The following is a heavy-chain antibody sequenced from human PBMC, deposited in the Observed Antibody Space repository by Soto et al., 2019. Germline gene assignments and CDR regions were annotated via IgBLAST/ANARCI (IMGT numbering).Heavy chain of an antibody. D-gene: IGHD6-13*01. CDR2: IYPVDSDT. V-gene: IGHV5-51*01. J-gene: IGHJ4*02. CDR3: ARMMAASGTAFDY. Sequence: GESLKISCQASGYSFISSWIGWVRQMPGKGLAWMGIIYPVDSDTRYSPTFQGQVTISAVKSTSIADLQWSSMKASDTATYYCARMMAASGTAFDYWGQGALVTVSS. CDR1: GYSFISSW.